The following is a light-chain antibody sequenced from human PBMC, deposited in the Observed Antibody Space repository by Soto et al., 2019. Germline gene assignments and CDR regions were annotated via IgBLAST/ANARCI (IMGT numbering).Light chain of an antibody. CDR1: QSISSW. CDR2: KAS. J-gene: IGKJ2*01. CDR3: QQYNSYSPYT. Sequence: DIQMTQSPSTLSASVGDRVTITCRASQSISSWLAWYQQKPGKAPKLLIYKASSLESGVPSRFSGSGSGTEFTLTISSLQPDDFATYYCQQYNSYSPYTVGQGTMLEIK. V-gene: IGKV1-5*03.